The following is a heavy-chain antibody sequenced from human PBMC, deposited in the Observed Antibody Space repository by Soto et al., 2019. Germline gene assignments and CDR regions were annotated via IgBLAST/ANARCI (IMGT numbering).Heavy chain of an antibody. Sequence: PGGSLRLSCAASGFTVSSNYMSWVRQAPGKGLEWVSVIYSGGSTYYADSVKGRFTVSRDNSKNTLYLQMNSLRAEDTAVYYCARESREMAAGAFDIWGQGTMVTVSS. CDR3: ARESREMAAGAFDI. CDR1: GFTVSSNY. V-gene: IGHV3-53*01. D-gene: IGHD6-13*01. CDR2: IYSGGST. J-gene: IGHJ3*02.